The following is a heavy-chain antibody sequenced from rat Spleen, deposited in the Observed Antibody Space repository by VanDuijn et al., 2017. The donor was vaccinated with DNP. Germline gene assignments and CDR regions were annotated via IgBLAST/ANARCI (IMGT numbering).Heavy chain of an antibody. CDR2: TSPSGGST. V-gene: IGHV5-27*01. D-gene: IGHD1-10*01. J-gene: IGHJ3*01. CDR3: STEGITTRGFGY. CDR1: GFIFSNYD. Sequence: EVQLVESGGGLVQPGRSLKLSCAASGFIFSNYDMAWVRQAPTKGLEWVASTSPSGGSTYYRDSVKGRFTISRDNAKSTLYLQMNSLRSEDSATYYCSTEGITTRGFGYWGQGTLVTVSS.